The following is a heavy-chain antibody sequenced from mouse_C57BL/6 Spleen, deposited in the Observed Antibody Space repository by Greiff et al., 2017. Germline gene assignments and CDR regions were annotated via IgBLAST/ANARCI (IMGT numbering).Heavy chain of an antibody. V-gene: IGHV10-3*01. Sequence: EVQLVESGGGLVQPKGSLKLSCAASGFNFNTYAMHWVRQAPGKGLEWVARIRSNSSNYATYYADSVQARFTISRDDSQSILYLQMHHLKTEDTAMYYCVLDGHLRGYFEVWGTGTTVTVSS. CDR2: IRSNSSNYAT. CDR1: GFNFNTYA. CDR3: VLDGHLRGYFEV. J-gene: IGHJ1*03. D-gene: IGHD1-1*01.